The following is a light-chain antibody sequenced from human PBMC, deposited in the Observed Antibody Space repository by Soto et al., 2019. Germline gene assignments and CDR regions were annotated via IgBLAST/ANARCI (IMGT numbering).Light chain of an antibody. CDR1: SSDVGSYNR. Sequence: QSALTQPPSVSGSPGQSVSISCTGTSSDVGSYNRVSWYQQPPGTAPKLMIYEVSNRPSGVPDRFSGSKSGNTASLTISGLQADDEADYYCSSYTSSNTVVFGGGTKLTVL. CDR3: SSYTSSNTVV. CDR2: EVS. V-gene: IGLV2-18*02. J-gene: IGLJ2*01.